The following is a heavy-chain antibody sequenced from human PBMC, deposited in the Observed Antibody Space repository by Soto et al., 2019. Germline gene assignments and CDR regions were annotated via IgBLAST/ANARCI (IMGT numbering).Heavy chain of an antibody. V-gene: IGHV1-18*04. CDR3: ARDSYYYDSSGYPYFDY. CDR1: GYTFTSYG. J-gene: IGHJ4*02. Sequence: ASVKFSCKASGYTFTSYGISWVRQAPGQGLEWMGWISAYNGNTNYAQKLQGRVTMTTDTSTSTAYMELRSLRSDDTAVYYCARDSYYYDSSGYPYFDYWGQGTLVTVSS. CDR2: ISAYNGNT. D-gene: IGHD3-22*01.